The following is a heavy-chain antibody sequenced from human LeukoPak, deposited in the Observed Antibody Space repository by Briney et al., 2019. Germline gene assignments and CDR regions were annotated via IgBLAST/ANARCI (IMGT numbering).Heavy chain of an antibody. CDR2: IYYSGST. CDR3: ARHMGLGYTYFYPYFDY. Sequence: SETLSLTCTVSDGSISSSSSYWDWIRQPPGKGLEWIGNIYYSGSTNYNPSLKSRVTISVDTSKNQFSLKLSSVTAADTAVYYCARHMGLGYTYFYPYFDYWGQGTLVTVSS. V-gene: IGHV4-39*01. CDR1: DGSISSSSSY. D-gene: IGHD1-1*01. J-gene: IGHJ4*01.